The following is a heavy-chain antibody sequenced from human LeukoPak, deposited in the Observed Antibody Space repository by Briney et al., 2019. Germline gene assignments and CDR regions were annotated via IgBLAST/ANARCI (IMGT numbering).Heavy chain of an antibody. CDR1: GNTFINYW. CDR3: SRHACHYDNDKYFFDY. D-gene: IGHD3-22*01. V-gene: IGHV5-51*01. J-gene: IGHJ4*02. CDR2: IYPGDSDT. Sequence: GESLKISCKGSGNTFINYWIGWVRQKPGKGLEWMGIIYPGDSDTRYSPSFQGQVTISADTYTATAYLQWSSLKASDTAMYYCSRHACHYDNDKYFFDYWGQGTLVTVSS.